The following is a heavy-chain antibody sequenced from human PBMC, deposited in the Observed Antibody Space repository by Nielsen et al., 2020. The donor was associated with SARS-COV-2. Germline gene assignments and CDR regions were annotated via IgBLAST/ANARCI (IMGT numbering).Heavy chain of an antibody. J-gene: IGHJ6*03. CDR3: VRDEIEVTGAPSYYYYYMDV. CDR2: IKQDGSEK. D-gene: IGHD3-22*01. V-gene: IGHV3-7*05. Sequence: VRQMPGKGLEWVANIKQDGSEKYYVDSVKGRFTISRDNAKNSLYLQMNSLKIEDTAVYYCVRDEIEVTGAPSYYYYYMDVWGKGTTVTVSS.